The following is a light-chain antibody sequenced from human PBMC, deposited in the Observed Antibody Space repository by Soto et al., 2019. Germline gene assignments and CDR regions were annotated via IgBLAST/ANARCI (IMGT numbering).Light chain of an antibody. CDR1: QDISNY. CDR2: DVS. V-gene: IGKV1-33*01. Sequence: DIQTTQSPPSLSVSAGDRATITCQASQDISNYLHWFQQKPGKAPRLLIFDVSNLQTGVPSRFSGGGSGTDFDLTISRLEPEDIATYYCQQSDSLPLTFGQGTRLEIK. J-gene: IGKJ5*01. CDR3: QQSDSLPLT.